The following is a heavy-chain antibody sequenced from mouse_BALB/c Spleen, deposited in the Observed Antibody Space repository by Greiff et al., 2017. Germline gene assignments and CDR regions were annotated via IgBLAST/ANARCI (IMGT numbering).Heavy chain of an antibody. J-gene: IGHJ3*01. D-gene: IGHD2-4*01. Sequence: EVQRVESGGGLVQPGGSRKLSCAASGFTFSSFGMHWVRQAPEKGLEWVAYISSGSSTIYYADTVKGRFTISRDNPKNTLFLQMTSLRSEDTAMYYCAREGLRGGSFAYWGQGTLVTVSA. V-gene: IGHV5-17*02. CDR2: ISSGSSTI. CDR1: GFTFSSFG. CDR3: AREGLRGGSFAY.